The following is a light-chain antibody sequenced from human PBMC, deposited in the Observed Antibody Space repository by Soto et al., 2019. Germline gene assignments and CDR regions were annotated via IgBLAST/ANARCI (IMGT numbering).Light chain of an antibody. CDR1: QTITSY. CDR2: DAS. Sequence: DIQMTQSPSSLSASVGDRVTITCRSSQTITSYLNWYQQKPGKAPKSLIYDASTLEGGVPSRFSGSGSGTEFTLTISSLQPDDFATYYCQQYNSYSPWTFGQGTKVDIK. V-gene: IGKV1-5*01. CDR3: QQYNSYSPWT. J-gene: IGKJ1*01.